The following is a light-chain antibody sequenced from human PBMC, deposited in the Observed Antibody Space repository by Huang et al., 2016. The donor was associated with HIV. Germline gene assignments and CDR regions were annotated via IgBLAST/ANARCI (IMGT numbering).Light chain of an antibody. Sequence: DLQMTQSPSVMSAFVGDRVTITCRASQHIGGFVAWFQQRPGTVPKRLIYGTSSLQNGVPSRFSGSGSGRDFTLTVSSLQPEDFATYYCLHHARFTWTFGQGTTVE. V-gene: IGKV1-17*03. CDR1: QHIGGF. CDR2: GTS. J-gene: IGKJ1*01. CDR3: LHHARFTWT.